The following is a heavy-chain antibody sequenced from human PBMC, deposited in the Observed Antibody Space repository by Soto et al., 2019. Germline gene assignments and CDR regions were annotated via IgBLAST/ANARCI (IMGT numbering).Heavy chain of an antibody. V-gene: IGHV3-48*02. D-gene: IGHD2-2*01. J-gene: IGHJ6*02. CDR2: ISSSSSTI. CDR1: GFTFSSYS. CDR3: ARAFISESIVVVPVDYYYYGMDV. Sequence: GGSLRLSCAASGFTFSSYSMNWVRQAPGKGLEWVSYISSSSSTIYYADSVKGRFTISRDNAKNSLYLQMNSLRDEDTAVYYCARAFISESIVVVPVDYYYYGMDVWGQGTTVTVSS.